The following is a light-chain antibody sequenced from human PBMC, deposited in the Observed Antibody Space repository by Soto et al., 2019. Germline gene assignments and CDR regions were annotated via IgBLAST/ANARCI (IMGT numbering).Light chain of an antibody. CDR2: EVS. V-gene: IGLV2-14*01. J-gene: IGLJ1*01. CDR1: SSDVAGYDY. CDR3: SSYTSSSTYV. Sequence: HSVLTQPASVSGSPGQAITISCTGTSSDVAGYDYVSWYQQHPGKAPKLMISEVSNRPSGVSNRFSGSKSGNTASLTISGLQAEDEADYYCSSYTSSSTYVFGTGTKVTVL.